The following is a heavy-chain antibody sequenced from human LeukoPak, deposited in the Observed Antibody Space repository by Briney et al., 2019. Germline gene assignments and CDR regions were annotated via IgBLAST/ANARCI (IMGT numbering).Heavy chain of an antibody. CDR3: ARSPIVVTAMKEFDY. V-gene: IGHV1-69*06. D-gene: IGHD2-21*02. CDR2: IIPIFGTA. Sequence: SVKVSCKASGYTFTSYAMNWVRQAPGQGLEWMGGIIPIFGTANYAQKFQGRVTITADKSTSTAYMELSSLRSEDTAVYYCARSPIVVTAMKEFDYWGQGTLVTVSS. J-gene: IGHJ4*02. CDR1: GYTFTSYA.